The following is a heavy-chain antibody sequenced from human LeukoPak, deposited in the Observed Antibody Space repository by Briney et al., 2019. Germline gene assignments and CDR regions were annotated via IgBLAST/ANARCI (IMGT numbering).Heavy chain of an antibody. J-gene: IGHJ4*02. CDR2: INSDRSST. Sequence: GGSLRLSCAASGFTFSSYWMHWFRQAPGKGLVWVARINSDRSSTNYADSVKGRFTISRDNAKSTLYLQMNSLRAEDTAVYCCARLTPPFDYWGPGTLVTVSS. D-gene: IGHD3-16*01. V-gene: IGHV3-74*01. CDR1: GFTFSSYW. CDR3: ARLTPPFDY.